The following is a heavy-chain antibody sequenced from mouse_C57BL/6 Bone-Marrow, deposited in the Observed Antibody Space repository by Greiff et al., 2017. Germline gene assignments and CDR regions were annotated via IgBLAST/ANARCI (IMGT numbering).Heavy chain of an antibody. J-gene: IGHJ1*01. D-gene: IGHD2-14*01. V-gene: IGHV1-7*01. CDR2: INPSTGYT. CDR1: GYTFTSYW. CDR3: ARKGGYRYYFDV. Sequence: VQLVESGAELAKPGASVKMSCKASGYTFTSYWMHWVKQRPGQGLEWIGYINPSTGYTEYNQKFKDKATLTADKSSSTAYMQLSSLTSEDSAVSYCARKGGYRYYFDVWGAGTTVTVSS.